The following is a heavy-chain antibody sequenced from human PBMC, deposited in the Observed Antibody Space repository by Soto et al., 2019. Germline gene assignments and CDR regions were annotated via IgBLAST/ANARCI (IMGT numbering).Heavy chain of an antibody. CDR2: ISGYNGNT. CDR1: GYTFTSYG. V-gene: IGHV1-18*01. Sequence: QVQLVQSGSEVKKPGASVKVSCKASGYTFTSYGISWVRQAPGQGLEWMGWISGYNGNTNYAQKLQGRVTMTTYTATSTAYMELRSLRSDDTAVYDCARSNPYYYGSGSSRKNWFDPWGQGTLVTVSS. D-gene: IGHD3-10*01. J-gene: IGHJ5*02. CDR3: ARSNPYYYGSGSSRKNWFDP.